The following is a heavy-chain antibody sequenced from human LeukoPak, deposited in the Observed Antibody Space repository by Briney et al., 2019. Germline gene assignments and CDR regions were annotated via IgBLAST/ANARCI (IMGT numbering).Heavy chain of an antibody. CDR1: GFTFRTYG. D-gene: IGHD2-15*01. CDR3: ARELVQCSGGSCYGSWFDT. V-gene: IGHV3-48*02. CDR2: ISSSSSAK. Sequence: GGSLRLSYAASGFTFRTYGMNWVRQAPGKGLEWVSYISSSSSAKYYGDSVKGRFTISRDNAKDSLYLQMNSLRDEDTAIYYCARELVQCSGGSCYGSWFDTWGQGILVTVSS. J-gene: IGHJ5*02.